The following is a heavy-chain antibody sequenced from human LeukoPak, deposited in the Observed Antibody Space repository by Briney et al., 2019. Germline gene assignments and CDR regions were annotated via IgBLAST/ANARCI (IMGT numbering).Heavy chain of an antibody. Sequence: SETLSRTCTVSGDSISTFHWSWIRQPPGRGLEWIAFNHNTGSTNYNPSLNSRVTILVDTSKNQFSLKLSSVTAADTAVYYCARHVHCSGGSCCRYGMDVWGQGTTVTVSS. D-gene: IGHD2-15*01. J-gene: IGHJ6*02. CDR1: GDSISTFH. CDR3: ARHVHCSGGSCCRYGMDV. V-gene: IGHV4-59*08. CDR2: NHNTGST.